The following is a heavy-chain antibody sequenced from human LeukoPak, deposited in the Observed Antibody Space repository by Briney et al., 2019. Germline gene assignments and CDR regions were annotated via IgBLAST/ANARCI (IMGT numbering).Heavy chain of an antibody. CDR2: ISSSSSSI. D-gene: IGHD5-24*01. CDR1: GFIFSSYS. CDR3: ARVYRWDFDY. V-gene: IGHV3-48*01. J-gene: IGHJ4*02. Sequence: GGSLRLSCAASGFIFSSYSMNWVRQAAGKGLQWISYISSSSSSIYYADSVKGRFTISRDNAKNSLYLQMNSLRAEDTAVYYCARVYRWDFDYWGQGTLVTVSS.